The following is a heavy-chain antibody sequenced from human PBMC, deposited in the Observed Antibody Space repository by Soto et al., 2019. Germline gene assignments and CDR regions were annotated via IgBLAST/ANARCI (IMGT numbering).Heavy chain of an antibody. V-gene: IGHV1-8*01. CDR2: MNPNSGNT. Sequence: QVQLVQSGAEVKKPGASVKVSCKASGYTFTSYDINWVRQATGQGLEWMGWMNPNSGNTGYAQKFQGRVTMTRNTSISTAFMELSSLRSEDTAVYYCARPALRSGSYAFDIWGQGTMVTVSS. D-gene: IGHD1-26*01. J-gene: IGHJ3*02. CDR1: GYTFTSYD. CDR3: ARPALRSGSYAFDI.